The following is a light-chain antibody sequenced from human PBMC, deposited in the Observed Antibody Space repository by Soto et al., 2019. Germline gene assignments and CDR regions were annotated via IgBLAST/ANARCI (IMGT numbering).Light chain of an antibody. J-gene: IGLJ3*02. CDR2: EAT. Sequence: QSALTQPASVSGSPGQSITISSTGSSSDVGSYTFVSWYQHHPGKAPKLMIYEATKRPSGVSHRFSGSKSGNTASLTISGLQAEDEGEYYCCSYAGSMTWVFGGGTKLTVL. V-gene: IGLV2-23*01. CDR3: CSYAGSMTWV. CDR1: SSDVGSYTF.